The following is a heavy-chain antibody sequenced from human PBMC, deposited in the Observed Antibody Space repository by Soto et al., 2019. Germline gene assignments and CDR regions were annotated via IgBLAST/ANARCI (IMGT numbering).Heavy chain of an antibody. CDR2: IIPILGIA. V-gene: IGHV1-69*08. D-gene: IGHD2-15*01. Sequence: QVQLVQSGAEVKKPGSSVKVSCKASGGTFSSYTISWVRQAPGQGLEWMGRIIPILGIANYAQKFQGRVTISAYKSTSTAYMELSSLRSEDTAVYYCARDRDYCSGGSCYLSSPWGQGTLVTVSS. J-gene: IGHJ1*01. CDR3: ARDRDYCSGGSCYLSSP. CDR1: GGTFSSYT.